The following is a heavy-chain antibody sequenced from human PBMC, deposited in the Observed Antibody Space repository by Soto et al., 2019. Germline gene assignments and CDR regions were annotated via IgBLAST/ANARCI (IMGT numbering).Heavy chain of an antibody. V-gene: IGHV4-34*01. J-gene: IGHJ6*02. Sequence: SETLSLTCAVYGGSFSGYYWSWIRQPPGKGLEWIGEINLSGSTNYNPSLKSRVTISVDTSKNQFSLKLGSVTAADTAVYYCARAYEDIVATGTYYYGMDVWGQGTTVTVSS. CDR3: ARAYEDIVATGTYYYGMDV. D-gene: IGHD5-12*01. CDR1: GGSFSGYY. CDR2: INLSGST.